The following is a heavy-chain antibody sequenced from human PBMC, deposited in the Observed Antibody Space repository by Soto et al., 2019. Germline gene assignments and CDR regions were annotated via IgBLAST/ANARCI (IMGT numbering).Heavy chain of an antibody. Sequence: QVHLQQWGAGLLKPSETLSLTCAVYGGSFSGYYWSWIRQPPGKGLEWIGEIKHSGSTNYNPSLKSRVTISVDTSRDQFPLKLSSVTAADTAVYYCASAHYDILTGYYGNYWGQGTLVTVSS. D-gene: IGHD3-9*01. CDR2: IKHSGST. J-gene: IGHJ4*02. CDR1: GGSFSGYY. CDR3: ASAHYDILTGYYGNY. V-gene: IGHV4-34*01.